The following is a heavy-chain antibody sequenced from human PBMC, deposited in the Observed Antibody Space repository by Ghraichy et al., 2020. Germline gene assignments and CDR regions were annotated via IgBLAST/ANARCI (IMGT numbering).Heavy chain of an antibody. CDR1: GGSFSGYY. V-gene: IGHV4-34*01. Sequence: SETLSLTCAVYGGSFSGYYWSWIRQPPGKGLEWIGEINHSGSTNYNPSLKSRVTISVDTSKNQFSLKLSSVTAADTAVYYCALSGDMVVVPAAMRRYYYYGMDVWGQGTTVTVSS. D-gene: IGHD2-2*01. CDR2: INHSGST. J-gene: IGHJ6*02. CDR3: ALSGDMVVVPAAMRRYYYYGMDV.